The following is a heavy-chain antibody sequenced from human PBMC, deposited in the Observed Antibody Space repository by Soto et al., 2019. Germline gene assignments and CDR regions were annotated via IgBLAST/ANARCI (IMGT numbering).Heavy chain of an antibody. J-gene: IGHJ3*02. CDR2: IYYSGSP. D-gene: IGHD6-19*01. V-gene: IGHV4-59*07. CDR3: ARSLYSGGWVKTFDI. Sequence: SDTLSLTCTVSGGSSSNYFWNWISQPPGKGLEWIGPIYYSGSPNYNPSLKSRVTISVDTSRSQFYLNLNSVTAADTAVYYCARSLYSGGWVKTFDIWGQGTMVTVS. CDR1: GGSSSNYF.